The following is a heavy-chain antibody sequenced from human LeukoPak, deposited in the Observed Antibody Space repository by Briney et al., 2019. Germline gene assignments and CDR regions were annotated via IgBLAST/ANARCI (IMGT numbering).Heavy chain of an antibody. Sequence: SETLSLTCTVSGDSFTSVTDYWAWIRQPPGKGLEWIASGDYSGGTYNPSLKSRVIISVDKSKNQFSLNLTSVTAADTAVYYCARREGELRYFDWLTPRDWGQGTLVTVSS. J-gene: IGHJ4*02. V-gene: IGHV4-39*07. CDR2: GDYSGGT. D-gene: IGHD3-9*01. CDR3: ARREGELRYFDWLTPRD. CDR1: GDSFTSVTDY.